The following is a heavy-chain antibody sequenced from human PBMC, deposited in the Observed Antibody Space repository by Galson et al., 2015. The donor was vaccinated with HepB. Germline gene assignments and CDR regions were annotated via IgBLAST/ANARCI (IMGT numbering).Heavy chain of an antibody. J-gene: IGHJ4*02. V-gene: IGHV5-51*01. CDR1: GYNFNTFW. CDR3: ARRGGNEFGY. Sequence: QSGAEVKKPGESLKISCKCSGYNFNTFWIGWVRQMPGKGLEYMGIIYPGDSTTKYSPSFQGLVTISADKSISTAYLQWSSLKASDTAMYYCARRGGNEFGYWGQGALVTVSS. CDR2: IYPGDSTT. D-gene: IGHD5-12*01.